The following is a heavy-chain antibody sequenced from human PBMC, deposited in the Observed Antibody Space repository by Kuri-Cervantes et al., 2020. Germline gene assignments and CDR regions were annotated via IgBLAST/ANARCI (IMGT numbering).Heavy chain of an antibody. J-gene: IGHJ4*02. CDR2: ISYDGSNK. CDR3: ARDSSVGAYLLSYYFDY. V-gene: IGHV3-30-3*01. D-gene: IGHD1-26*01. CDR1: GFTFSSYA. Sequence: GGSLRPSCAASGFTFSSYAMHWVRQAPGKGLEWVAVISYDGSNKYYADSVKGRFTISRDNSKNTLYLQMNSLRAEDTAVYYCARDSSVGAYLLSYYFDYWGQGTLVTVSS.